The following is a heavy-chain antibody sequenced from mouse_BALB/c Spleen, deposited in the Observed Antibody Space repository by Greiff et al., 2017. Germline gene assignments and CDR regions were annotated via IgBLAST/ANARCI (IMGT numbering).Heavy chain of an antibody. V-gene: IGHV5-12-1*01. CDR2: ISSGGGST. D-gene: IGHD1-1*01. J-gene: IGHJ4*01. CDR3: ARTLYFGRNYPMDY. CDR1: GFAFSSYD. Sequence: EVKLVESGGGLVKPGGSLKLSCAASGFAFSSYDMSWVRQTPEKRLEWVAYISSGGGSTYYPDTVKGRFTISRDNANNTLYLQMSSLKSEDTAMYYWARTLYFGRNYPMDYWGQGTSVTVSS.